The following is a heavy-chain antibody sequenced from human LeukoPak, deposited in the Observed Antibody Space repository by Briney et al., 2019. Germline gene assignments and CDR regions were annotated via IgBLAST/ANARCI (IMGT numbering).Heavy chain of an antibody. D-gene: IGHD3-22*01. CDR3: AKTGKYYDSSGYYLAYYFDY. J-gene: IGHJ4*02. Sequence: GGSLRLSCAASGFTFSSYAMSWVRQAPGKGLEWVSAISGSGGSTYYADSVKGRFTISRDNSKNTLYLQMNSLRAEDTAVYYCAKTGKYYDSSGYYLAYYFDYWGQGTLVTVSS. V-gene: IGHV3-23*01. CDR1: GFTFSSYA. CDR2: ISGSGGST.